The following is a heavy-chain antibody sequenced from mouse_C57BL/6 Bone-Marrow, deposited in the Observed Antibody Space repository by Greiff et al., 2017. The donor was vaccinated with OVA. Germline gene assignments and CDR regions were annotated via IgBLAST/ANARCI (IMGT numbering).Heavy chain of an antibody. CDR2: IHPNSGSP. J-gene: IGHJ4*01. CDR1: GYTFTSYW. D-gene: IGHD1-1*01. Sequence: QVQLQQSGAELVKPGASVKLSCKASGYTFTSYWMHWVKQRPGQGLEWLGMIHPNSGSPKYNEKFKSKATMTVDKSTSTAYMQLSTPTSEDSADYTCACITTDYYAMDYWGQGTAVTVSS. CDR3: ACITTDYYAMDY. V-gene: IGHV1-64*01.